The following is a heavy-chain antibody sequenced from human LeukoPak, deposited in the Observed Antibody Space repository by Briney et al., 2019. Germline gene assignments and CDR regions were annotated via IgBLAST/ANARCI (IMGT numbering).Heavy chain of an antibody. D-gene: IGHD3-22*01. J-gene: IGHJ4*02. Sequence: GGSLRLSCTASGFTTHYWLNWVRQSPGKGLEWVANIDRDGRVQHYVDSVKGRFTISRDNAKNSLYLQMNSLRAEDTALYHCARLSRDSSGYYYDYWGQGTLVTVSS. V-gene: IGHV3-7*03. CDR2: IDRDGRVQ. CDR1: GFTTHYW. CDR3: ARLSRDSSGYYYDY.